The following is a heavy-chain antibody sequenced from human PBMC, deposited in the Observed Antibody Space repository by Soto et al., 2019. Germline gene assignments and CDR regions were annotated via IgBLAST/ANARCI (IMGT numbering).Heavy chain of an antibody. D-gene: IGHD2-8*02. CDR3: ARHEAGWYWDF. Sequence: PSEKLSLPYTVSLGSLSRGTNFWAWIRQPPGKGLEWIANIYYSGSTFYNPSLKSRVTISLDTSKNQFSLKLRSVTAADTDVYYCARHEAGWYWDFWCQGILVTGSS. J-gene: IGHJ4*02. CDR2: IYYSGST. V-gene: IGHV4-39*01. CDR1: LGSLSRGTNF.